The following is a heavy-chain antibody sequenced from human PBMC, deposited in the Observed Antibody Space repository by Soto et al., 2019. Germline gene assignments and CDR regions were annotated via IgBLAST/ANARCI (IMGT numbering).Heavy chain of an antibody. Sequence: SETLSLTCTVSGGSISSGYYCWSWIRQPPGKGLEWIGYIYYSGSTYYNPSLKSRVTISVDTSKNQFSLKLSSVTAADTAVYYCARVRVDYYDSSGYYLFDYWGQGTLVTVSS. CDR1: GGSISSGYYC. J-gene: IGHJ4*02. V-gene: IGHV4-30-4*01. CDR3: ARVRVDYYDSSGYYLFDY. CDR2: IYYSGST. D-gene: IGHD3-22*01.